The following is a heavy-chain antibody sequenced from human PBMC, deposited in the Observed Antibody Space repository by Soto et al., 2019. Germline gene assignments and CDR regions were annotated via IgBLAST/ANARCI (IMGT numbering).Heavy chain of an antibody. CDR3: ARSGDSGYSSGWYIFDY. Sequence: QVQLQESGPGLVKPSETLSLTCTVSGGSISSYYWSWIRQPPGKGLEWIGYIYYSGSTNYNPSLKSRVTIAVDTSKNQFPLKLSSVTAADTAVYYCARSGDSGYSSGWYIFDYWGQGTLVTVSS. CDR2: IYYSGST. J-gene: IGHJ4*02. D-gene: IGHD6-19*01. CDR1: GGSISSYY. V-gene: IGHV4-59*08.